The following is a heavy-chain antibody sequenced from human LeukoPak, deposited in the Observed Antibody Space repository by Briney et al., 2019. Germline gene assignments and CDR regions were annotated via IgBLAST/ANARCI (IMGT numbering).Heavy chain of an antibody. V-gene: IGHV3-33*08. CDR1: GFTFSSYG. Sequence: GGSLRLSCAASGFTFSSYGMHWVRQAPGKGLEWVAVIWYDGSNKYYADSLKGRFTISRDNSKNTLYLQMNTLRAEDTAVYYCARDIGSNYYDSSGSDYWGQGALVTVSS. J-gene: IGHJ4*02. CDR2: IWYDGSNK. CDR3: ARDIGSNYYDSSGSDY. D-gene: IGHD3-22*01.